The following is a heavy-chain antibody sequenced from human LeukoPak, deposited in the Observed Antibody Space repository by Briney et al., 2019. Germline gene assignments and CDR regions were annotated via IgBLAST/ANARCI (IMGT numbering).Heavy chain of an antibody. CDR3: AKAQTFVIVPAAPGYYFDY. CDR1: GFTFSNYW. Sequence: GGSLRLSCAASGFTFSNYWMSWVRQAPGKGLEWVSAISGSGGSTYYADSVKGRFTISRDNSKNTLYLQMNSLSAEDTAVYYCAKAQTFVIVPAAPGYYFDYWGQGTLVTVSS. V-gene: IGHV3-23*01. J-gene: IGHJ4*02. CDR2: ISGSGGST. D-gene: IGHD2-2*01.